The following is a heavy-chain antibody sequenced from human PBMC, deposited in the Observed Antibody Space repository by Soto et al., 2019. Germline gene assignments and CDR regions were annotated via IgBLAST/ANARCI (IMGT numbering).Heavy chain of an antibody. Sequence: TVSGSSITNYYWSWVRQPPGKGLEWIGSIYYSGSTYYNPSLRSRVTISVDTSKNQFSLKLSSVTAADTAVFYCARHYSSGSRNWFDPWGQGTLVTVSS. V-gene: IGHV4-39*01. J-gene: IGHJ5*02. D-gene: IGHD6-19*01. CDR1: GSSITNYY. CDR3: ARHYSSGSRNWFDP. CDR2: IYYSGST.